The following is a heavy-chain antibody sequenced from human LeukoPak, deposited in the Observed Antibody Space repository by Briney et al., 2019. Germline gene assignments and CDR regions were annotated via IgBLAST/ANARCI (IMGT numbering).Heavy chain of an antibody. D-gene: IGHD3-3*01. CDR1: GGIFSSYA. CDR2: LIPILGTA. CDR3: ARDGGDFWSGYYGY. V-gene: IGHV1-69*05. J-gene: IGHJ4*02. Sequence: GSAVRVSCKASGGIFSSYAISWVREPPGRGLEGMEGLIPILGTANYTQKFQGRVTITTDESTRTAYMALRSLRSEDTAVYYCARDGGDFWSGYYGYWGQGTLVTVSS.